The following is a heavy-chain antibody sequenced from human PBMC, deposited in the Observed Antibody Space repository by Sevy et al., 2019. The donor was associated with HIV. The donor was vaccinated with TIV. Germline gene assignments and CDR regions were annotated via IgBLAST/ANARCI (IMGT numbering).Heavy chain of an antibody. CDR3: GVSSGSVWYDDY. CDR1: GFSIRDSY. Sequence: GGSLRLSCAASGFSIRDSYMSWIRQAPGKGLEWVSYITGGRSTVHYADSVKGRFTISRDNAKNSLFLQMHSLRAEDTAVYYCGVSSGSVWYDDYWGQGALVTVSS. V-gene: IGHV3-11*04. D-gene: IGHD6-19*01. J-gene: IGHJ4*02. CDR2: ITGGRSTV.